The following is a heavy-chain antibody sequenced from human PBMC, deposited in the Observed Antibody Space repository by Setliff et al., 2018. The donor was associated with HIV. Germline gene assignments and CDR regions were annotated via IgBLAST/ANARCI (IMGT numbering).Heavy chain of an antibody. D-gene: IGHD6-19*01. J-gene: IGHJ2*01. CDR1: GASISRDNW. CDR3: ARGLSSGWYGYWYFDL. CDR2: IYHSGST. V-gene: IGHV4-4*02. Sequence: SETLSLTCTVYGASISRDNWWSWVRQPPGKGLEWIGEIYHSGSTNYNPSLKSRVTISVDKSKNQFSLKLSPVTAADTAVYYCARGLSSGWYGYWYFDLWGRGTLVTVS.